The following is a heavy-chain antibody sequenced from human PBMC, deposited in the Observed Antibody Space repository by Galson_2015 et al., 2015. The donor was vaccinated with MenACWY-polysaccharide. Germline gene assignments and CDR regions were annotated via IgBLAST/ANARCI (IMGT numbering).Heavy chain of an antibody. J-gene: IGHJ4*02. CDR1: GYSFTSYW. CDR2: IYPGDSDI. D-gene: IGHD2-15*01. CDR3: VRHQKYCSGGSCYPALFDY. V-gene: IGHV5-51*01. Sequence: QSGAEAKKPGESLKISCKASGYSFTSYWIACVRQMSGKGLEWMGTIYPGDSDIRYSPSLQGQVTISVDKSIGTAYLQWSSLKASDTAMYYCVRHQKYCSGGSCYPALFDYWGQGTLVTVSS.